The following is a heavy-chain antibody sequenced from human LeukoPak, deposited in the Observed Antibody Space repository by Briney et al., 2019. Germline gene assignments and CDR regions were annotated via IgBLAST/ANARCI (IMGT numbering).Heavy chain of an antibody. D-gene: IGHD3-10*01. V-gene: IGHV3-64*01. CDR1: GFTFSSSS. Sequence: GGSLRLSCAASGFTFSSSSMPWVRQAPGKGLEYVSGISSNGRGTYSANSVKGRFTISRDNSKDTLYLQMGSLRPEDMAVYYCARGSGSYYDAFDIWGQGTMVTVSS. CDR2: ISSNGRGT. J-gene: IGHJ3*02. CDR3: ARGSGSYYDAFDI.